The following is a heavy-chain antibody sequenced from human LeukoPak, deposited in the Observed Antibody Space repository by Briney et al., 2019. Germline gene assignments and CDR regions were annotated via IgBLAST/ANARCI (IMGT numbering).Heavy chain of an antibody. Sequence: PGGSLRLSCAASGFTFSSYSMNWVRQAPGKGLEWVSSISSSSSYIYYADSVKGRFTVSRDNAKNSLYLQMNSLRAEDTAVYYCARDLPLYRCSDYWGQGTRVTVSS. CDR3: ARDLPLYRCSDY. J-gene: IGHJ4*02. D-gene: IGHD4-11*01. V-gene: IGHV3-21*01. CDR2: ISSSSSYI. CDR1: GFTFSSYS.